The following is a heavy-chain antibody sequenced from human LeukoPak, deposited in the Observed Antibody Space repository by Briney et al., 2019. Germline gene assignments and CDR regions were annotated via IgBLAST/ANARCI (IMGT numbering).Heavy chain of an antibody. CDR2: IIPIFGTA. D-gene: IGHD3-22*01. Sequence: SVKVSCKASGGTFSSYAISWVRQAPGQGLEWMGGIIPIFGTANYAQKFQGRVTMTRDMSTSTVYMELSSLRSEDTAVYYCAREGYYYDSSGYWWFDPWGQGTLVTVSS. J-gene: IGHJ5*02. V-gene: IGHV1-69*05. CDR3: AREGYYYDSSGYWWFDP. CDR1: GGTFSSYA.